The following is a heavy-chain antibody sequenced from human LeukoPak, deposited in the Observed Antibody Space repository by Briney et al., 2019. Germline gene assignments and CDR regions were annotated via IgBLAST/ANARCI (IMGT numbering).Heavy chain of an antibody. V-gene: IGHV3-30-3*01. CDR3: ARGSGNSRSWYIVRDGMDV. CDR1: GFPFSASP. D-gene: IGHD6-13*01. J-gene: IGHJ6*02. Sequence: PGRPLRLSCAASGFPFSASPMHWVRQAPGKGLEWVAIISYDGSSKYYADSVKGRFTISRDSSKNTLYLQMNSLRDEDTAVYYCARGSGNSRSWYIVRDGMDVWGQGTTVTVSS. CDR2: ISYDGSSK.